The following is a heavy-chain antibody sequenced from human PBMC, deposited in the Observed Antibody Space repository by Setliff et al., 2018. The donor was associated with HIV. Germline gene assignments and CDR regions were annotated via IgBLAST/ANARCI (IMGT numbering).Heavy chain of an antibody. V-gene: IGHV1-3*01. CDR1: GFTFSKSA. CDR2: INAANGHA. CDR3: ASPTAIPH. Sequence: ASVKVSCKASGFTFSKSAIHWVRQAPGQRLELMAWINAANGHAKYSQKFQGRVTITRDTSATIAYMELSSLTSEDTAVYYCASPTAIPHWGQGTLVTVSS. J-gene: IGHJ4*02. D-gene: IGHD2-21*02.